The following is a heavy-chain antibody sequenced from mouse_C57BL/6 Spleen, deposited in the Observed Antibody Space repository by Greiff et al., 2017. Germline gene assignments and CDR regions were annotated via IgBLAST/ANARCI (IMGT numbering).Heavy chain of an antibody. CDR1: GYTFTSYG. D-gene: IGHD4-1*01. V-gene: IGHV1-81*01. CDR3: ARGTGRAMDY. CDR2: IYPRSGNT. J-gene: IGHJ4*01. Sequence: VQLQQSGAELARPGASVKLSCKASGYTFTSYGISWVKQRTGQGLEWIGEIYPRSGNTYYNEKFKGKATLTADKSSSTAYMELRSLTSEDSAVYFCARGTGRAMDYWGQGTSVTVSS.